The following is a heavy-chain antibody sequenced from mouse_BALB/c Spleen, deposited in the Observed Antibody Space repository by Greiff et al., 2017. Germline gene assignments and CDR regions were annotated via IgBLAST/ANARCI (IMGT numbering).Heavy chain of an antibody. CDR1: GYTFTDYV. CDR2: ICPGSGST. Sequence: QVQLKESGPELVKPGASVKLSCKASGYTFTDYVISWVKQRTGQGLEWIGEICPGSGSTYYNEKFKGKATLTADKSSNTAYMQLSSLTSEDSTVYFCASYGHFAYWGQGTLVTVSA. CDR3: ASYGHFAY. V-gene: IGHV1-77*01. J-gene: IGHJ3*01. D-gene: IGHD1-1*02.